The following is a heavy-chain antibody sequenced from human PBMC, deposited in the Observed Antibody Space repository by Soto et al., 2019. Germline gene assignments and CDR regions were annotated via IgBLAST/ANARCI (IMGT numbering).Heavy chain of an antibody. CDR3: AKDRAGMDAFDI. CDR1: GFTFSSYA. Sequence: EVQLLESGGGLVQPGGSLRLSCAASGFTFSSYAMSWVRQAPGKGLEWVSAISGSGGSTYYADSVKGRFTISRVNSKNTLYLQMNSLRAEDTAVYYCAKDRAGMDAFDIWGQGTMVTVSS. D-gene: IGHD3-10*01. V-gene: IGHV3-23*01. J-gene: IGHJ3*02. CDR2: ISGSGGST.